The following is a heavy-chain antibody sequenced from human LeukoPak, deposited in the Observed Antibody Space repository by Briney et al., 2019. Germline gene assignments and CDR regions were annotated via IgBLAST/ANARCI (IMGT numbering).Heavy chain of an antibody. V-gene: IGHV4-34*01. CDR1: GFTFSSYA. CDR3: ARVPFPSWQQHPYYYGMDV. CDR2: INHSGST. D-gene: IGHD1-1*01. Sequence: GSLRLSCAASGFTFSSYAMSWIRQPPGKGLEWIGEINHSGSTNYNPPLKSRVTISVDTSKNQFSLKLSSVTAADTAVYYCARVPFPSWQQHPYYYGMDVWGQGTTVTVSS. J-gene: IGHJ6*02.